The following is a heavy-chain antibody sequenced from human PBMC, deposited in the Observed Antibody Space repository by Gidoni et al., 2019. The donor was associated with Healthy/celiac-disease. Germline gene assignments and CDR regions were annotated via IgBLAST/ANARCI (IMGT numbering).Heavy chain of an antibody. CDR1: GFTVSSNY. Sequence: EVQLVESGGGLVQPGGSLRLSCAASGFTVSSNYMSWVRQAPGKGLEWVSVIYSGGSTYYADSVKGRFTISRDNSKNTLYLQMNSLRAEDTAVYYCATIVGPTMIVATPGDYWGQGTLVTVSS. CDR3: ATIVGPTMIVATPGDY. D-gene: IGHD3-22*01. CDR2: IYSGGST. J-gene: IGHJ4*02. V-gene: IGHV3-66*01.